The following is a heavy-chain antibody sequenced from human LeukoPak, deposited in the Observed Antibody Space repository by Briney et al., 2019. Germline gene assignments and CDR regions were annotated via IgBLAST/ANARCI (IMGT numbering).Heavy chain of an antibody. D-gene: IGHD1-26*01. CDR2: INPNSGGT. CDR3: ARSGRGTYYYFDL. Sequence: GASVKVSCKASGYTFTSYYMHWVRQAPGQGLEWMGWINPNSGGTNYAQKFQGRVTMTRDTSISTAYMELRSLRSDDTAVYYCARSGRGTYYYFDLWGQGTLVTVSS. V-gene: IGHV1-2*02. J-gene: IGHJ4*02. CDR1: GYTFTSYY.